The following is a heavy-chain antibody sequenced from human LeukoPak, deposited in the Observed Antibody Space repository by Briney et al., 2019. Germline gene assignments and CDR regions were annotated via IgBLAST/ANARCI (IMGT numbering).Heavy chain of an antibody. J-gene: IGHJ3*02. CDR3: ARVVVVVATEENDAFDI. CDR2: IHQGGNA. V-gene: IGHV4-38-2*01. CDR1: GFSIRSGHY. Sequence: SETLSLTCGVSGFSIRSGHYLGWIRQPPGKGLEWIANIHQGGNAYYNPSLKSRVTISVDTFKNQFSLKLSSVTAADTAVYYCARVVVVVATEENDAFDIWGQGTMVIVSS. D-gene: IGHD2-21*02.